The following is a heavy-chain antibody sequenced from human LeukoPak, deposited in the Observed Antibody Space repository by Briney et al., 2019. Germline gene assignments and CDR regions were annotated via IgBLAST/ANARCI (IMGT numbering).Heavy chain of an antibody. CDR1: EFTFTSYA. Sequence: GGSLRLSCVASEFTFTSYAMSWVRQAPGKGLERVSAISGSGGSAYYADSVKGRFTISRDNSKNTLYLQMNSLRAEDTAVYYCAKGRALTAGTSPGHDSWGQGTLVTVSS. D-gene: IGHD6-13*01. J-gene: IGHJ4*02. CDR2: ISGSGGSA. CDR3: AKGRALTAGTSPGHDS. V-gene: IGHV3-23*01.